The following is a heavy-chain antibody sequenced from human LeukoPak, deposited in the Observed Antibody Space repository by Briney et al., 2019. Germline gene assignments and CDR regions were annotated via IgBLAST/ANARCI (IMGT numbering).Heavy chain of an antibody. CDR2: MNPNSGNT. CDR1: GYTFTSYD. Sequence: GASVKVSCKASGYTFTSYDINWVRQATGQGLEWMGWMNPNSGNTGYAQKFQGRVTMTRNTSISTAYMELSSLRSEDTAVYYCARGGTTLGETQFDYWGQGALVTVSS. J-gene: IGHJ4*02. D-gene: IGHD2/OR15-2a*01. V-gene: IGHV1-8*01. CDR3: ARGGTTLGETQFDY.